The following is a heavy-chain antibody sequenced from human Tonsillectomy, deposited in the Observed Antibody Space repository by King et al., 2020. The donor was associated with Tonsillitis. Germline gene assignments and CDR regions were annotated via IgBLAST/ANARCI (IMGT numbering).Heavy chain of an antibody. CDR1: GGSISSYY. J-gene: IGHJ5*02. D-gene: IGHD4-23*01. V-gene: IGHV4-59*01. Sequence: VQLQESGPGLVKPSETLSLTCTVSGGSISSYYWSWLRQPPGKGLEWIGYIYYSGSTNYNPSLKSRVTISVDTSKNQFSLKLSSVTAADTAVYYCARVRYGGNLTWFDPWGQGTLVTVSS. CDR3: ARVRYGGNLTWFDP. CDR2: IYYSGST.